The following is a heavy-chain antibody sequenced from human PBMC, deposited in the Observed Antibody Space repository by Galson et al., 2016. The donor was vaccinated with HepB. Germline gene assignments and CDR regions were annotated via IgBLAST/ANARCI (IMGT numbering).Heavy chain of an antibody. V-gene: IGHV3-53*01. Sequence: SLRLSCAVSGITVSSNYMTWVRQAPGKGLQWVSLINNGGTTYYADFVKGRFTISRDTSKNTLFLQMNSLRAEDTAVYFCAIDRRWAVGVESSRHYDHLMDVWGKGTTGTVSA. J-gene: IGHJ6*04. CDR1: GITVSSNY. D-gene: IGHD2-21*01. CDR2: INNGGTT. CDR3: AIDRRWAVGVESSRHYDHLMDV.